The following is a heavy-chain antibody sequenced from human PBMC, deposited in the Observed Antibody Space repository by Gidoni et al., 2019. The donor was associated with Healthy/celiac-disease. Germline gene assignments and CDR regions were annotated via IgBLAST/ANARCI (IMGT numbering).Heavy chain of an antibody. Sequence: QVQLQQWGAGLLKPSETLSLTCAVYGGSFSGYYWSWIRPPPGKGLEWIGEINHSGSTNYNPSLKSRVTISVDTSKNQFSLKLSSVTAADTAVYYCARGIGDIVATTPTSTGPLGGWFDPWGQGTLVTVSS. D-gene: IGHD5-12*01. CDR3: ARGIGDIVATTPTSTGPLGGWFDP. J-gene: IGHJ5*02. CDR1: GGSFSGYY. CDR2: INHSGST. V-gene: IGHV4-34*01.